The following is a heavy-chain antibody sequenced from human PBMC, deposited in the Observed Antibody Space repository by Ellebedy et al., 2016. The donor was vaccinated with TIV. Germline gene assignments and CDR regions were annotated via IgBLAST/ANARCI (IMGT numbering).Heavy chain of an antibody. D-gene: IGHD6-19*01. CDR1: GYTFTTNA. V-gene: IGHV1-3*01. CDR3: ARGASGWYKNYYYYGMDV. CDR2: INPGNGNT. J-gene: IGHJ6*02. Sequence: ASVKVSCKASGYTFTTNAMHWVRQAPGQRLEWMGWINPGNGNTKYSQKFQGRVTITRDTSASTAYMELSSLRSEDTAVYYCARGASGWYKNYYYYGMDVWGQGTTVTVSS.